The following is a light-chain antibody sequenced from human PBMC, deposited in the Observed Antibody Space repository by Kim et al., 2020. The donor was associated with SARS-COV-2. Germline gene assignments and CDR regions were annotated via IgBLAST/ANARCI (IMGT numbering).Light chain of an antibody. J-gene: IGLJ3*02. CDR3: QTWRTGIWV. CDR2: LNRHGSH. V-gene: IGLV4-69*01. Sequence: GTLSRENRIYAIAWQQQQTGKGPRYWMKLNRHGSHSKGDGIPDRFSGSSSGAGRYLTLSSLQSEDEADYYCQTWRTGIWVFGGGTQLTVL. CDR1: RENRIYA.